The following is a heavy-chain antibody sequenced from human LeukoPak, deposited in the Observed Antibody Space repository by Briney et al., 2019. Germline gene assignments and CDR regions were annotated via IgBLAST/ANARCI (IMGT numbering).Heavy chain of an antibody. Sequence: ASVKVSCKASGGTFSSYAISWVRQAPGQGLEWMGRIIPILGIANYAQKFQGRVTITADKSTSTAYMELSSLRSEDTAVYYCARPYMVRGVIIRSDYYGMDVWGQGTTVTVSS. CDR3: ARPYMVRGVIIRSDYYGMDV. J-gene: IGHJ6*02. CDR1: GGTFSSYA. V-gene: IGHV1-69*04. D-gene: IGHD3-10*01. CDR2: IIPILGIA.